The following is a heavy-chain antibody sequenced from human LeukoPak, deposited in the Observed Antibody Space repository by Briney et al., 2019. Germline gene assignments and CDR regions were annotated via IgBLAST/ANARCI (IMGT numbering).Heavy chain of an antibody. Sequence: GGSLRLSCAASGFTFSSYAMHWVRQAPGKGLEYVSGISSNGGSTYYANSVKGRFTISRDNSKNTLYLQMNSLRAEDTAVYYCARDSRPIAARSSTDYWGQGTLVTVSS. CDR1: GFTFSSYA. CDR3: ARDSRPIAARSSTDY. CDR2: ISSNGGST. V-gene: IGHV3-64*01. D-gene: IGHD6-6*01. J-gene: IGHJ4*02.